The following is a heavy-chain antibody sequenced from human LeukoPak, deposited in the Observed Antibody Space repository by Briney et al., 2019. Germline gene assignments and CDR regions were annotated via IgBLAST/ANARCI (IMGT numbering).Heavy chain of an antibody. CDR1: GFTFSSYE. J-gene: IGHJ4*02. Sequence: GGSLRLSCAASGFTFSSYEMNWVRQAPGKGLEWVSYISSSGSTIYYADSVKGRFTISRDNAKNSLYLQMNSLRAEDTAVYYCARAKPKNMVRGLIMRRESRYYFDYWGQGTLVTVSS. CDR2: ISSSGSTI. CDR3: ARAKPKNMVRGLIMRRESRYYFDY. D-gene: IGHD3-10*01. V-gene: IGHV3-48*03.